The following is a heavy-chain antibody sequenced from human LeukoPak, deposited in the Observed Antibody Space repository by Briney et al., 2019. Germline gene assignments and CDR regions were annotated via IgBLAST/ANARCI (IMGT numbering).Heavy chain of an antibody. V-gene: IGHV1-2*02. CDR1: GYTFTGYY. D-gene: IGHD1-26*01. CDR3: ARSPVGATSRFDY. J-gene: IGHJ4*02. Sequence: EASVKVSCKASGYTFTGYYMHWVRQAPGQGLEWMGWINPNSGGTNYAQKFQGRVTMTRDTSISTAYMELSRLRSDDTAVYYCARSPVGATSRFDYWGQGTLVTVSS. CDR2: INPNSGGT.